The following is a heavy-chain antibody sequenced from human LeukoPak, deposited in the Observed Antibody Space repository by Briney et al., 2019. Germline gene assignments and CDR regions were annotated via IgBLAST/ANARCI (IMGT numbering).Heavy chain of an antibody. J-gene: IGHJ5*02. D-gene: IGHD2-2*01. CDR1: GFTFSSYA. CDR2: IGAGGTFT. Sequence: GGSLRLSCTASGFTFSSYAMNWVRQAPGKGLEWVSGIGAGGTFTYYADSVKGRFTISRDNSKNTLYLQMNSLRAEDTAVYYCAKDRGKGYCSSTSCYGFDWFDPWGQGTLVTVSS. CDR3: AKDRGKGYCSSTSCYGFDWFDP. V-gene: IGHV3-23*01.